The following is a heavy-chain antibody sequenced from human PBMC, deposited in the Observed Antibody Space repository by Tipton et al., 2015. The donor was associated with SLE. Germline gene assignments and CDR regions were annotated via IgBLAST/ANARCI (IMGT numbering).Heavy chain of an antibody. CDR2: INSDGSST. D-gene: IGHD3-16*01. CDR3: TREADYVWGSFAIGAFDI. V-gene: IGHV3-74*01. CDR1: GFTFSSYW. J-gene: IGHJ3*02. Sequence: SLRLSCAASGFTFSSYWMHWVRQAPGKGLVWVSRINSDGSSTSYADSVKGRFTISRDNAKNTLYLQMNSLRAEDTAVYYCTREADYVWGSFAIGAFDIWGQGTMVTVSS.